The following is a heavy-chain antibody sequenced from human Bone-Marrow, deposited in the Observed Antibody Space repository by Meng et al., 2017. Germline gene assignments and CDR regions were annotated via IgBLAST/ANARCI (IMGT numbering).Heavy chain of an antibody. CDR2: IYYSGST. Sequence: VQLQEAGPVLLKPSETLSLPRTVAGCSISSYYGSWIRQPPGKGLEWIGYIYYSGSTNYNPSLKSRVTISVDTSKNQFSLKLSSVTAADTAVYYCASLDYGDYGYFDYWGQGTLVTVSS. CDR3: ASLDYGDYGYFDY. CDR1: GCSISSYY. D-gene: IGHD4-17*01. J-gene: IGHJ4*02. V-gene: IGHV4-59*01.